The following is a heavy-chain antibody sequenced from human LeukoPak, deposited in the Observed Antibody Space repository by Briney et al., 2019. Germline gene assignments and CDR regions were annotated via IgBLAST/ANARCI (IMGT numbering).Heavy chain of an antibody. Sequence: GASVKVSCKPSGYSFTNFGFSWVRQAPGQGLEWMGWISAYNGNTNYTQNLQGRVTVTTDTSTSTAYMELRSLRFDDTAVYYCARAGARGYYYMDVWGKGTTVTVSS. CDR1: GYSFTNFG. V-gene: IGHV1-18*01. D-gene: IGHD6-6*01. CDR3: ARAGARGYYYMDV. CDR2: ISAYNGNT. J-gene: IGHJ6*03.